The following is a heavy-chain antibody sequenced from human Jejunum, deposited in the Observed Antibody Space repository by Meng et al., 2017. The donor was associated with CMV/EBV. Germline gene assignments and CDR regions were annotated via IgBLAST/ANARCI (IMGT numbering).Heavy chain of an antibody. D-gene: IGHD1-26*01. V-gene: IGHV3-30*02. Sequence: GQLVDAGGGVGQPGGSRRLSCAASGLTFSIYGMHGGRQAPGKGREWVAFIRYDGTVQNYADSVKGRFTISRDNSWNMLSLEMNSLRPEDTAVYYCARVEVGITSGDYWGQGTLVTVSS. J-gene: IGHJ4*02. CDR3: ARVEVGITSGDY. CDR1: GLTFSIYG. CDR2: IRYDGTVQ.